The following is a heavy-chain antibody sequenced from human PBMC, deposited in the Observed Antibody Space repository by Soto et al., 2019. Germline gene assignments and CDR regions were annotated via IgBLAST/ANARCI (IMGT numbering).Heavy chain of an antibody. CDR2: ISGESATI. Sequence: GGSLRLSCAASGFTFTSHPLSWVRQAPGKGLEWVSAISGESATIDYADSVKGRFTISRDYSDNTVYLQMNSLRAEDTAVYHCVKLNWDDNNACWGQGTLVTVSS. CDR3: VKLNWDDNNAC. D-gene: IGHD1-20*01. V-gene: IGHV3-23*01. J-gene: IGHJ4*02. CDR1: GFTFTSHP.